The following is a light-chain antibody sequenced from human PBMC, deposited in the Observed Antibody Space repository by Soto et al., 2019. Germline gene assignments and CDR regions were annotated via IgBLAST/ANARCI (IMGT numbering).Light chain of an antibody. CDR3: QQYYNFPLT. CDR2: ATS. CDR1: QDINNY. Sequence: DIQMTQSPSSLSASVGDRVTITCRASQDINNYITWFQQRPGEAPKSLIYATSYLQDGVPSRFSCSGSGTDFALTITSLQPEDFGNYYCQQYYNFPLTFGGGTKVEIK. J-gene: IGKJ4*01. V-gene: IGKV1-16*01.